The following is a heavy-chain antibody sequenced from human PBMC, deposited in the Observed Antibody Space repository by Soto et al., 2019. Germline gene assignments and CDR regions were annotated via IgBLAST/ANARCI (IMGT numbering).Heavy chain of an antibody. D-gene: IGHD6-6*01. CDR3: ARGSSIAGLYYGMDV. Sequence: QVQLQESGPGLVKPSQTLSLTCTVSGGSISSGGYYWTWIRQHPGKGLEWIGYNYYSGITYYNPSLKSRVTLSLDTPKNQFSLKLSSVTAADTAVYYCARGSSIAGLYYGMDVWGQGTTVTVSS. V-gene: IGHV4-31*03. J-gene: IGHJ6*02. CDR2: NYYSGIT. CDR1: GGSISSGGYY.